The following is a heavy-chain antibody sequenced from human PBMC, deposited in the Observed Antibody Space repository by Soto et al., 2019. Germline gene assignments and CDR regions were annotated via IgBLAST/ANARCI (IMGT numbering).Heavy chain of an antibody. CDR1: GFTFSSYW. V-gene: IGHV3-7*01. CDR3: ARFRRLLWGDXDY. Sequence: EVQLVESGGGLVQPGGSLRLSCAASGFTFSSYWMSWVRQAPGKGLEWVANIKQDGSEKYYVDSVKGRFTISRDNAKNSLYLQMNSLRAEDTXVYYCARFRRLLWGDXDYWGQGTLVTVSS. J-gene: IGHJ4*02. D-gene: IGHD2-2*01. CDR2: IKQDGSEK.